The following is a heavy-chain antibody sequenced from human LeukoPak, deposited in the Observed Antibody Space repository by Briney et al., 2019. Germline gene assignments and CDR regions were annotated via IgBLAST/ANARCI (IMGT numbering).Heavy chain of an antibody. CDR2: INAGNGKT. CDR1: GYILIDYA. V-gene: IGHV1-3*01. J-gene: IGHJ4*02. CDR3: ARARWTATVTTYYLDF. D-gene: IGHD4-17*01. Sequence: ASLKVSCKASGYILIDYAIQWVRQAPGHGREWIGWINAGNGKTKYSQKFQGRVTMTRDTSASTAYMELSGLRSDDTAVYYCARARWTATVTTYYLDFWGQGTLVTVSS.